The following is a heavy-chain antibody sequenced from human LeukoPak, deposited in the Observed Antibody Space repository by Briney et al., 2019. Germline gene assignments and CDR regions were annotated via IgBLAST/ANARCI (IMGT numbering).Heavy chain of an antibody. D-gene: IGHD6-19*01. CDR3: AKTSYSSGWYDY. CDR1: GFTFSDSY. Sequence: GGSLRLSCAASGFTFSDSYMTWVRQAPGKGVEWVAYISGSGHDINYSDSVKGRFTISRDNAKNSLYLQMSSLRAEDTALYYCAKTSYSSGWYDYWGQGTLVTVSS. CDR2: ISGSGHDI. J-gene: IGHJ4*02. V-gene: IGHV3-11*01.